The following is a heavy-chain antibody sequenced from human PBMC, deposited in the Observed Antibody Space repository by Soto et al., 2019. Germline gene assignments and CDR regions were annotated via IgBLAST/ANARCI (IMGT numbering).Heavy chain of an antibody. CDR1: GFTFSSYW. CDR3: ASYGSGSYR. D-gene: IGHD3-10*01. CDR2: IKQDGSEK. J-gene: IGHJ4*02. V-gene: IGHV3-7*01. Sequence: EVQLVESGGGLVQPGGSLRLSCAASGFTFSSYWMSWVRQAPGKGLEWVANIKQDGSEKYYVDSVKGRFTISRDNAKNALYRQMNSLRAEDTAVYYCASYGSGSYRWGQGTLVTVSS.